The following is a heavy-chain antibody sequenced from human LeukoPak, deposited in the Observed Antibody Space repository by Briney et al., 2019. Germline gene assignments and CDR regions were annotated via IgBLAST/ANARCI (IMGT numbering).Heavy chain of an antibody. Sequence: SETLSLTCAVHGGSFSGYHWNWIRQSPAKGLEWIGEINDRGHTNYNPSLESRVTISVDTSKKQFSLRLSSVTAADTAVYYCARGPTTVVTLPYYFDFWGQGTLVTVSS. CDR1: GGSFSGYH. CDR2: INDRGHT. V-gene: IGHV4-34*01. D-gene: IGHD4-23*01. J-gene: IGHJ4*02. CDR3: ARGPTTVVTLPYYFDF.